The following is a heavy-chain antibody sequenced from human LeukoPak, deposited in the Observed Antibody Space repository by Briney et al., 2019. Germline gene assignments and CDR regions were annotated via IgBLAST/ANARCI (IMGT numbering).Heavy chain of an antibody. Sequence: GASVKVSCKASGYTFTGYYMHWVRQAPGQGLEWMGWINPNSGGTNYAQKFQGRVTMTRDTSISTAYMELSRLRPDDTAVYYCARVGVAGIAAANIDYWGQGTLVTVSS. CDR3: ARVGVAGIAAANIDY. D-gene: IGHD6-13*01. V-gene: IGHV1-2*02. CDR2: INPNSGGT. CDR1: GYTFTGYY. J-gene: IGHJ4*02.